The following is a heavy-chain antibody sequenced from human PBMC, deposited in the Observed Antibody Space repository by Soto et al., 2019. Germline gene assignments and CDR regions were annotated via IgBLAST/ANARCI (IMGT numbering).Heavy chain of an antibody. CDR3: ARDGFNTGGFGYGHC. CDR1: GGTFSSYA. D-gene: IGHD5-18*01. J-gene: IGHJ4*02. CDR2: IIPIFGTA. V-gene: IGHV1-69*12. Sequence: QVQLVQSGAEVKKPGSSVKVSRKASGGTFSSYAISWVRQAPGQGLEWMGGIIPIFGTANYAQKFQGRVTITADESTSTAYMELSSLRSEDTAVYYCARDGFNTGGFGYGHCWGQGTLVTVSS.